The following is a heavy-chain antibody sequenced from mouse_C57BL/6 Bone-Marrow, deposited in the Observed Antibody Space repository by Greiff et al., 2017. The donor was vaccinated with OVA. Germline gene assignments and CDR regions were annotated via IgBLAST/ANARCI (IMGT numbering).Heavy chain of an antibody. D-gene: IGHD2-1*01. CDR1: GYAFSSSW. CDR2: IYPGDGDT. J-gene: IGHJ2*01. V-gene: IGHV1-82*01. Sequence: QVQLQQSGPELVKPGASVKISCKASGYAFSSSWMNWVKQRPGKGLEWIGRIYPGDGDTNYNGKFKGKATLTADKSSSTAYMQLSSLTSEDSAVYFWGREHYGKRDYFDYWGQGTTLTVAS. CDR3: GREHYGKRDYFDY.